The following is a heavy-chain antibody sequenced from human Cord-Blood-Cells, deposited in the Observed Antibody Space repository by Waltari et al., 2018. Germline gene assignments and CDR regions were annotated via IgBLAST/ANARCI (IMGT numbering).Heavy chain of an antibody. J-gene: IGHJ4*02. Sequence: QVQLPQSAACPSNPPETLSRTSDVHGGPFSGHYWTAIRQPPGTGLEWCGEINHSGSTNYNPSLKSRVTISVDTSKNQFSLKRSSVTAADTAVYYCARFRAARPIDYWGQGTLVTVSS. CDR1: GGPFSGHY. D-gene: IGHD6-6*01. CDR2: INHSGST. V-gene: IGHV4-34*01. CDR3: ARFRAARPIDY.